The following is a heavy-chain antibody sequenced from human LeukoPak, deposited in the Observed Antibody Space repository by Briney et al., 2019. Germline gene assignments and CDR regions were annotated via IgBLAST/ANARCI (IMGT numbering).Heavy chain of an antibody. D-gene: IGHD3-3*01. CDR1: GGSISSSSYY. J-gene: IGHJ3*02. CDR3: ARDAYDFWSGYYKSAFDI. Sequence: SETLSLTCTVSGGSISSSSYYWSWIRQPPGKGLEWIGSIYYSGSTYYNPSLKSRVTISVDTSNNQFSLKLSSVTAADTAVYYCARDAYDFWSGYYKSAFDIWGQGTMVTVSS. V-gene: IGHV4-39*07. CDR2: IYYSGST.